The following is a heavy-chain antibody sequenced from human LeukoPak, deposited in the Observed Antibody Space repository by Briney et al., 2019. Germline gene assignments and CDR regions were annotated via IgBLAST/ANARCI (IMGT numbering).Heavy chain of an antibody. CDR2: IYTSGNT. Sequence: SETLSLTCTVSGGSIISYYWSWIRQPAGKGLEWIGRIYTSGNTNYNPSLKSRVTMSVDTSKNQFSLRLSSVPAADTAVYYCARGPRGTDWFSIDYWGQGTLVTVSS. CDR3: ARGPRGTDWFSIDY. V-gene: IGHV4-4*07. J-gene: IGHJ4*02. D-gene: IGHD3-9*01. CDR1: GGSIISYY.